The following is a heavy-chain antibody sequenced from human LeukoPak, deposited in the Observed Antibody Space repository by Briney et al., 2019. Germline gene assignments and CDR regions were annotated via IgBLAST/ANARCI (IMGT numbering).Heavy chain of an antibody. CDR3: ARDKAEYCGGDCYPYYYYYMDV. Sequence: GSLRLSCAASGFTFSDYYMSWIRQAPGKGLERVSYISSSGSTIYYADSVKGRFTISRDNAKNSLYLQMNSLRAEDTAVYYCARDKAEYCGGDCYPYYYYYMDVWGKGTTVTVSS. CDR1: GFTFSDYY. CDR2: ISSSGSTI. V-gene: IGHV3-11*04. D-gene: IGHD2-21*02. J-gene: IGHJ6*03.